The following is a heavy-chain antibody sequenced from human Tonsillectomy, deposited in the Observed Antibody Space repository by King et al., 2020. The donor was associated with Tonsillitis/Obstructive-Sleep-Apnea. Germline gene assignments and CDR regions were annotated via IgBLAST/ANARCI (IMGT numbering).Heavy chain of an antibody. Sequence: LTLKESGPVLVKPTETLTLTCTVSGFSLSNTRMGVSWIRQSPGKALEWLAHLFSNDEKSYITSINNRLTISKDASKSRVVLTVTNMDLVDTATYYCERILSYNNYILAKGVDPWGQGTLVTVSS. D-gene: IGHD4-11*01. CDR2: LFSNDEK. CDR1: GFSLSNTRMG. CDR3: ERILSYNNYILAKGVDP. J-gene: IGHJ5*02. V-gene: IGHV2-26*01.